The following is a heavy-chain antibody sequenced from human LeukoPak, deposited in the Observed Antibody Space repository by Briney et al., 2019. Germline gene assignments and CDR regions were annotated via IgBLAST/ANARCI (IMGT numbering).Heavy chain of an antibody. CDR2: FDPEDGET. CDR1: GYTLTELS. Sequence: ASVKVSCKVSGYTLTELSMHWVRQAPGKGLEWMGGFDPEDGETIYAQKFQGRVTMTEDTSTDTAYMELSSLRSEDTAVYYCATTPEGGPAFDIWGQGTMVTVSS. J-gene: IGHJ3*02. V-gene: IGHV1-24*01. CDR3: ATTPEGGPAFDI.